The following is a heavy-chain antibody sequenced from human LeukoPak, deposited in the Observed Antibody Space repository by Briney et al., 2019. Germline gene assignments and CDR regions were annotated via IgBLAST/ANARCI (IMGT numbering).Heavy chain of an antibody. V-gene: IGHV4-34*01. Sequence: SETLSLTCAVYGGSFSGYYWSWIRQPPGKGLEWIGEINHSGSTNYNPSLKSRVTISVDTSKNQFSLKLSSVTAADTAVHYCARAGDYYDSSGEPPYGMDVWGQGTTVTVSS. D-gene: IGHD3-22*01. J-gene: IGHJ6*02. CDR3: ARAGDYYDSSGEPPYGMDV. CDR2: INHSGST. CDR1: GGSFSGYY.